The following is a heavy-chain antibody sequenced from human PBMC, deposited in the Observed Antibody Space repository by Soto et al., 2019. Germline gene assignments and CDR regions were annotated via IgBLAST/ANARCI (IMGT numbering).Heavy chain of an antibody. J-gene: IGHJ3*02. D-gene: IGHD1-26*01. CDR1: GGSISSGGYY. CDR2: IYYSGSI. V-gene: IGHV4-31*03. Sequence: QVQLQESGPGLVKPSQTLSLTCTVSGGSISSGGYYWSWIRQHPGKGLEWIGYIYYSGSIYYNPSLKSRVTISVDTSKNQFSLKLSSVTAADTAVYYCARGWEGIQGAFDIWGQGTMVTVSS. CDR3: ARGWEGIQGAFDI.